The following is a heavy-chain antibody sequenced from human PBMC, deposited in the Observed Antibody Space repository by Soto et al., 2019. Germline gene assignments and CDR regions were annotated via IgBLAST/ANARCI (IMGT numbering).Heavy chain of an antibody. J-gene: IGHJ4*02. Sequence: GGSLRLSCTASGFTFSSYSLNWVRQAPGKGLEWISYVGGGSNTKYADSVRGRFTIYRDNVKNSLYLEMNSLRAEDTAVYYCARDLSHAFDYRGQRALVTVCS. V-gene: IGHV3-48*01. CDR2: VGGGSNTK. CDR1: GFTFSSYS. CDR3: ARDLSHAFDY.